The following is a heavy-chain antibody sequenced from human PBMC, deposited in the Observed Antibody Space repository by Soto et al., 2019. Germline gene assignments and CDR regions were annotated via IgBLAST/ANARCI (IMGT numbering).Heavy chain of an antibody. CDR3: ARVDFGGNSYYFDY. Sequence: PGGSLRVSCVASGFTFSDYGIHWVRQAPDKGLEWVAVVWFDGSIQYYGDSVKGRFTISRDNSNNTVDLQMNNLRAEDTAVYYCARVDFGGNSYYFDYWGQGTPVTVSS. V-gene: IGHV3-33*01. D-gene: IGHD1-7*01. CDR2: VWFDGSIQ. CDR1: GFTFSDYG. J-gene: IGHJ4*02.